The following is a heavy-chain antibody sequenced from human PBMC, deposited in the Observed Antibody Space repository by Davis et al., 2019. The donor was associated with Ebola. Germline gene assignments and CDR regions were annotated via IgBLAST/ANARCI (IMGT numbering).Heavy chain of an antibody. Sequence: GESLKISCKGSGYSFTSYWIAWVRQMPGKGLECMGIIYPGDSETRYSPSFQGQVTISADKSITTAYLQWSSLRASDTATYYCARLRGTTGFNFWGQGTQVTVSS. CDR3: ARLRGTTGFNF. CDR2: IYPGDSET. J-gene: IGHJ4*02. CDR1: GYSFTSYW. V-gene: IGHV5-51*01. D-gene: IGHD1-1*01.